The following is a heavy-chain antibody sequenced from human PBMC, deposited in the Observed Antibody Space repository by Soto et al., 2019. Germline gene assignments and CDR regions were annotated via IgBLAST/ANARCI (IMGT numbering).Heavy chain of an antibody. Sequence: ASVKVSCKASGYTFTSYGISWVRQAPGQGLEWMGWISAYNGNTNYAQKLQGRVTMTTDTSTSTAYMELRSLRSDDTAVYYCARAPIVVVPADIVELVNWFDPWGQGNLVTVSS. V-gene: IGHV1-18*04. CDR1: GYTFTSYG. CDR2: ISAYNGNT. J-gene: IGHJ5*02. CDR3: ARAPIVVVPADIVELVNWFDP. D-gene: IGHD2-2*01.